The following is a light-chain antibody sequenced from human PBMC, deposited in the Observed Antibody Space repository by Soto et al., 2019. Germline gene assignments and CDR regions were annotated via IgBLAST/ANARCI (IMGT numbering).Light chain of an antibody. V-gene: IGKV3-15*01. J-gene: IGKJ2*01. Sequence: EIVMTQSPATLSASPGERATLSCRASQSVSSNLAWYQQKPGQAPRVLIYGASTRATGIPARFSGSGSGTEFTLTISSLQSEDFAVYYCQQYNNWPRTFGQGTKLEI. CDR3: QQYNNWPRT. CDR2: GAS. CDR1: QSVSSN.